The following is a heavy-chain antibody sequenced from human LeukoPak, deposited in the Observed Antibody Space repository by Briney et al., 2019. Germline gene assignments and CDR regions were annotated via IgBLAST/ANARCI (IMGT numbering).Heavy chain of an antibody. V-gene: IGHV1-69*06. Sequence: ASVKVSCKASGGTFSSYAISWVRQAPGQGLEWMGGIIPIFGTANYAQKFQGRVTITADKSTSTAYIELSSLRSEDTAVYYCARGGSSMDYGHPYYWGQGTLVTVSS. CDR1: GGTFSSYA. D-gene: IGHD4-17*01. CDR2: IIPIFGTA. CDR3: ARGGSSMDYGHPYY. J-gene: IGHJ4*02.